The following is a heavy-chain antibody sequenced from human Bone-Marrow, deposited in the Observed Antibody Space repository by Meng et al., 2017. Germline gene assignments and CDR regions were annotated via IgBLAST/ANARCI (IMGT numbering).Heavy chain of an antibody. CDR3: ARAGGVAVAGIFLGFDP. CDR1: GGPIGGYY. D-gene: IGHD6-19*01. V-gene: IGHV4-4*07. CDR2: IYTSGGT. Sequence: GPCVWHSSETFPLLGTVSGGPIGGYYWSWYRRPARKGLEWIGRIYTSGGTNYNPSLKSRVTMSVDKSKNQFSLKLSSVTAADTAVYYCARAGGVAVAGIFLGFDPWGQGTLVTVSS. J-gene: IGHJ5*02.